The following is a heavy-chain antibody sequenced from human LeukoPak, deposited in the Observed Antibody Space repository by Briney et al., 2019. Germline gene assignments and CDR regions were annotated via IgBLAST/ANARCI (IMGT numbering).Heavy chain of an antibody. V-gene: IGHV1-18*01. D-gene: IGHD2-15*01. CDR3: ARYYCSGGSCYSIFDY. J-gene: IGHJ4*02. Sequence: ASVKVSCKASGYTFTSYGISWVRQAPGQGLEWMGWISAYNGYTNYAQKLQGRVAMTTDTSTSTAYMELRSLRSDDTAVYYCARYYCSGGSCYSIFDYWGQGTLVTVSS. CDR2: ISAYNGYT. CDR1: GYTFTSYG.